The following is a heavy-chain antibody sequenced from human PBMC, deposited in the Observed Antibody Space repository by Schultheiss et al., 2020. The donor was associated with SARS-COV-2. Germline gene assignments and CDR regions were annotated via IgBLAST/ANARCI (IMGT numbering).Heavy chain of an antibody. D-gene: IGHD3-3*01. Sequence: GGSLRLSCAASGFTFSSYAMSWVRQAPGKGLEWVSAISGSGGSTYYADSVKGRFTISRDNSKNTLYLQMNSLRAEDTAVYYCATIFGVVITHYYYGMDVWGQGTTVTVSS. V-gene: IGHV3-23*01. CDR2: ISGSGGST. CDR3: ATIFGVVITHYYYGMDV. CDR1: GFTFSSYA. J-gene: IGHJ6*02.